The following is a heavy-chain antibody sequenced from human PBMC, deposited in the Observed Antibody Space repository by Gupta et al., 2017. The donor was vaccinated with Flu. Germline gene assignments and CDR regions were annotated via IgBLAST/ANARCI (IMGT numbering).Heavy chain of an antibody. V-gene: IGHV3-23*01. J-gene: IGHJ4*02. Sequence: EVQLLESGGGLVQPGGSLRLSCAASGFTFSPYAMSWVRQAPGKGLEWVAGTSGSGGNTYYADSVKGRFTISRDNSKNTLNLQINSLRVEDTAVYYCATLVGGTSHFDHWGQGTLVTVSS. D-gene: IGHD1-26*01. CDR2: TSGSGGNT. CDR1: GFTFSPYA. CDR3: ATLVGGTSHFDH.